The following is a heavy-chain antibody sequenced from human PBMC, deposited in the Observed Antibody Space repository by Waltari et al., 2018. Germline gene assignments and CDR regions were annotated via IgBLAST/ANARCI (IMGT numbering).Heavy chain of an antibody. J-gene: IGHJ4*02. V-gene: IGHV4-39*07. D-gene: IGHD6-19*01. CDR3: ARDLLIAVAAD. CDR2: IYYSGST. CDR1: GGSISSSSSY. Sequence: QLQLQESGPGLVKPSETLSLTCTVSGGSISSSSSYWGWIRQPPGKGLEWIGSIYYSGSTYYNPSLKSRVTISVDTSKNQFSLKLSSVTAADTAVYYCARDLLIAVAADWGQGTLVTVSS.